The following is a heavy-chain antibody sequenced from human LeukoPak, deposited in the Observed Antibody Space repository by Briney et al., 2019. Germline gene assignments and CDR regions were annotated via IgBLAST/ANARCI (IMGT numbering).Heavy chain of an antibody. CDR2: ISGSGGST. D-gene: IGHD3-22*01. V-gene: IGHV3-23*01. CDR3: ANPTSPIDYYDSSGYYYSRDEYFQH. J-gene: IGHJ1*01. Sequence: GGSLRLSCAASGFTFSSYAMSWVRQAPGKGLEWVSAISGSGGSTYYADSVKGRFTISRDNSKNTLYLKMNSLRAEDTAVYYCANPTSPIDYYDSSGYYYSRDEYFQHWGQGTLVTVSS. CDR1: GFTFSSYA.